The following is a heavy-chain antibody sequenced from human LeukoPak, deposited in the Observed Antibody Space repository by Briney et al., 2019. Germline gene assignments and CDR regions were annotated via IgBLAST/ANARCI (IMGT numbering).Heavy chain of an antibody. CDR2: INPNSGGT. Sequence: ASVKVSCKASGYTFTGYYMHWVRQAPGQGLEWMGWINPNSGGTNYAQKFQGRVTMTRDTSISTAYMELSRLRSEDTAMYYCARDQRGSSSWESYFDHWGQGSLVTVSS. J-gene: IGHJ4*02. D-gene: IGHD6-13*01. CDR1: GYTFTGYY. CDR3: ARDQRGSSSWESYFDH. V-gene: IGHV1-2*02.